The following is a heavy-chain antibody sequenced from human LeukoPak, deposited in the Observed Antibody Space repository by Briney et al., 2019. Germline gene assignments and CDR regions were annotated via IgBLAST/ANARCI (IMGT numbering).Heavy chain of an antibody. CDR3: ARGRQIDFWSGYYWDYYYGMDV. D-gene: IGHD3-3*01. Sequence: SGTLSLTCAVSGGSISSSNWWSWVRQPPGKGLEWIGEIYHSGSTNYNPSLKSRVTISVDKSKNQFSLKLSSVTAADTAVYYCARGRQIDFWSGYYWDYYYGMDVWGQGTTVTVSS. CDR1: GGSISSSNW. CDR2: IYHSGST. V-gene: IGHV4-4*02. J-gene: IGHJ6*02.